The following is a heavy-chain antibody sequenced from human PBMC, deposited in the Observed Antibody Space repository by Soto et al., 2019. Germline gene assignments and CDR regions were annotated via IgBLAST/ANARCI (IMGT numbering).Heavy chain of an antibody. V-gene: IGHV1-3*01. CDR2: INAGYGNT. J-gene: IGHJ6*02. Sequence: ASVKVSCKASGYSFTTYAIHWVRQAPGQRLEWMGWINAGYGNTKYSQKFQGRVTITRDTSANTAYMELSSLISEDTAVYYCARSDCTNGVCYTYYYYGMDVWGQGTTVTVSS. D-gene: IGHD2-8*01. CDR3: ARSDCTNGVCYTYYYYGMDV. CDR1: GYSFTTYA.